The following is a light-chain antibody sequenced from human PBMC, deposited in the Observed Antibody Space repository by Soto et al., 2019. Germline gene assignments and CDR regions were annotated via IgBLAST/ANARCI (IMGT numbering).Light chain of an antibody. CDR1: SSDVGGYKD. CDR3: SSYAGSNNPFV. Sequence: QSVLTQPPSASGSPGQSVTISCTGTSSDVGGYKDVSWYQQHPGNAPKPIIYEVSKRPSGVPDRFSGSNSGNTASLTVSGLQAEDEADYYCSSYAGSNNPFVFGTGTKLTVL. J-gene: IGLJ1*01. V-gene: IGLV2-8*01. CDR2: EVS.